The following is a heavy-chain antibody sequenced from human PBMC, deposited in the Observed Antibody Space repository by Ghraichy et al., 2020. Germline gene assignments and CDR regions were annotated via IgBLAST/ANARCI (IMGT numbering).Heavy chain of an antibody. CDR1: GYTFTDYY. CDR3: ARDLGPGGAPNWFDD. D-gene: IGHD2-21*01. CDR2: INPITGAT. J-gene: IGHJ5*02. Sequence: ASVKVSCKASGYTFTDYYMHWVRQAPGQGLVWLGWINPITGATIYAQNFQGRVTMSRDTSITTAYLALSRLTSDDTAVYYCARDLGPGGAPNWFDDWGQGTLVSVSS. V-gene: IGHV1-2*02.